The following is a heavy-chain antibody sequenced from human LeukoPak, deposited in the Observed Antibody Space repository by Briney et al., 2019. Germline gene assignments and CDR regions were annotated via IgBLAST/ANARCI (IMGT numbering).Heavy chain of an antibody. D-gene: IGHD3-22*01. Sequence: SETLSLTCTVSGGSISSSSYYWGWIRQPPGKGLEWIGSIYYSGSTYYNPSLKSRVTISVGTSKNQFSLKLSSVTAAGTAVYYCARDWRKGNYYDSSGLPNAFDIWGQGTMVTVSS. CDR1: GGSISSSSYY. CDR2: IYYSGST. V-gene: IGHV4-39*02. CDR3: ARDWRKGNYYDSSGLPNAFDI. J-gene: IGHJ3*02.